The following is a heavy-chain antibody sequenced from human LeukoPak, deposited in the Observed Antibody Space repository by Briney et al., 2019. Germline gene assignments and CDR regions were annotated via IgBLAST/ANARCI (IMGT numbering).Heavy chain of an antibody. CDR2: ISAYNGNT. CDR1: GYTFTSYG. V-gene: IGHV1-18*01. J-gene: IGHJ4*02. CDR3: VGVTSTYYFDY. Sequence: ASVKVSCTASGYTFTSYGISWVRQAPGQGLEWMGWISAYNGNTNYAQKLQGRVTMTTDTSTSTAYMELRSLRSDDTAVYYCVGVTSTYYFDYWGQGTLVTVSS.